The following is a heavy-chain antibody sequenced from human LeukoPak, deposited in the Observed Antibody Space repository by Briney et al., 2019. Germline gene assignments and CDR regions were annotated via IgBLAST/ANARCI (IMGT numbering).Heavy chain of an antibody. CDR3: ARERRYGGYDY. V-gene: IGHV3-30-3*01. Sequence: GRSLRLSCAASGFTFSSYAMHWVRQAPGKGLEWVAVISYDGSNKYYADSVKGRFIISRDNSKNTLYLQMNSLRAEDTAVYYCARERRYGGYDYWGQGTLVAVSS. CDR2: ISYDGSNK. CDR1: GFTFSSYA. J-gene: IGHJ4*02. D-gene: IGHD5-12*01.